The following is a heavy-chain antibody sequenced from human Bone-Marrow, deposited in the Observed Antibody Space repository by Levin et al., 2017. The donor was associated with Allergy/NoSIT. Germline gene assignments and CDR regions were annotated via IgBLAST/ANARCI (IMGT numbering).Heavy chain of an antibody. D-gene: IGHD6-13*01. Sequence: GESLKISCAASGFTFSSHAIHWVRQAPGKGLEWVAVISHDGNNKNYIDSVRGRFTISRDNSKNTLYLQMNSLRAEDTAVYYCARASAAGTGGWFDPWGQGILVTVSS. V-gene: IGHV3-30-3*01. CDR1: GFTFSSHA. CDR2: ISHDGNNK. CDR3: ARASAAGTGGWFDP. J-gene: IGHJ5*02.